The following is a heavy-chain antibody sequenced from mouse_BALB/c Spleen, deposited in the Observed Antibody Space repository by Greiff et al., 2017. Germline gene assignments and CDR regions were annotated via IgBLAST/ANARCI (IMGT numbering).Heavy chain of an antibody. Sequence: EVQLQQSGPELVKPGASVKISCKASGYTFTDYNMHWVKQSHGKSLEWIGYIYPYNGGTGYNQKFKSKATLTVDNSSSTAYMELRSLTSEDSAVYYCARLWLLRQYFDYWGQGTTLTVSS. D-gene: IGHD2-3*01. CDR3: ARLWLLRQYFDY. CDR2: IYPYNGGT. V-gene: IGHV1S29*02. CDR1: GYTFTDYN. J-gene: IGHJ2*01.